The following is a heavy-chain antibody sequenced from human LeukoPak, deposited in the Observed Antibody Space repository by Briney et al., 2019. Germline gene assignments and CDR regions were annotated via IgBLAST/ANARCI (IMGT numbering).Heavy chain of an antibody. D-gene: IGHD5-18*01. V-gene: IGHV1-69*04. CDR3: ARGVGIQLWLYNP. CDR2: IIPILGIA. CDR1: GGTFSSYA. J-gene: IGHJ5*02. Sequence: SVKISCKASGGTFSSYAISWVRQAPGQGLEWMGRIIPILGIANYAQKFQGRVTITADKSTSTAYMELSSLRSEDTAVYYCARGVGIQLWLYNPWGQGTLVTVSS.